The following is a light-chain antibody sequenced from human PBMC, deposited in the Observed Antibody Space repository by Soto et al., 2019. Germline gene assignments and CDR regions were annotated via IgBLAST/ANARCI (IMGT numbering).Light chain of an antibody. Sequence: DIQMTQSPSSLSASVGDSLTITCRASQYISTYLNWYQQKPGKAPKLLIYVASNLQSGVPSRFSGSGSGTYFTLTISGLEPEDFAVYCCQQGSNWHPTFGQGTKLEIK. CDR3: QQGSNWHPT. CDR1: QYISTY. V-gene: IGKV1-39*01. J-gene: IGKJ2*01. CDR2: VAS.